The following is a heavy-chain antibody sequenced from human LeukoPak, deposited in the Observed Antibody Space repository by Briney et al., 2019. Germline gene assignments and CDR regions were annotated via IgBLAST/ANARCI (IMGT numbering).Heavy chain of an antibody. CDR3: ARGSRLIYNWFDP. Sequence: GESLKISCKGSGYSFTSYWIGWVRQVPGKGLEWMGIIYPGDSDTRYSPSFQGQVTISADKSISTAYLQWSSLKASDTAMYYCARGSRLIYNWFDPWGQGTLVTVSS. CDR2: IYPGDSDT. J-gene: IGHJ5*02. CDR1: GYSFTSYW. V-gene: IGHV5-51*01. D-gene: IGHD3-22*01.